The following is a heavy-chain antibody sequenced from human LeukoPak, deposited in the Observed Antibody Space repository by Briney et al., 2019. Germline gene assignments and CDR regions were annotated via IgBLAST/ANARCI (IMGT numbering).Heavy chain of an antibody. CDR1: GGSISSYY. V-gene: IGHV4-59*01. Sequence: SETLSLTCTVSGGSISSYYWSWIRQPPGKGLEWIGYIYYSGSTNYSPSLKSRVTISVDTSKNQFSLKLSSVTAADTAVYYCARGGTGTMLGWGQGTLVTVSS. D-gene: IGHD1-7*01. CDR2: IYYSGST. J-gene: IGHJ4*02. CDR3: ARGGTGTMLG.